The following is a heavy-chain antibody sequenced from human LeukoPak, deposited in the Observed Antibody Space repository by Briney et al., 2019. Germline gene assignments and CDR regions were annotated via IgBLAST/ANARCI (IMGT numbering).Heavy chain of an antibody. V-gene: IGHV1-18*01. D-gene: IGHD2-2*01. J-gene: IGHJ4*02. CDR2: ISGNNDNP. CDR3: ARDGTSTADY. CDR1: GYAFSNFG. Sequence: ASVKVSCKTSGYAFSNFGINWVRQAPGHGLEWMGWISGNNDNPNYGQKFQGRFTVTTDSSTSTAYMELRNLTFDDTAVYYCARDGTSTADYWGQGTLVTVSS.